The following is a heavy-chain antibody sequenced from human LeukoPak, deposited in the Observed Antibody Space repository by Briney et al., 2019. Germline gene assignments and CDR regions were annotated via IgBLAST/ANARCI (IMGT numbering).Heavy chain of an antibody. Sequence: SVKVSCKASGGTFSSYAISWVRQAPGQGLEWMGRVIPIFGTANYAQKFQGRVTITTDESTSTAYMELSSLRSEDTAVYYCARDLGSCKLGPWGQGTLVTVSS. CDR3: ARDLGSCKLGP. J-gene: IGHJ5*02. D-gene: IGHD6-6*01. V-gene: IGHV1-69*05. CDR2: VIPIFGTA. CDR1: GGTFSSYA.